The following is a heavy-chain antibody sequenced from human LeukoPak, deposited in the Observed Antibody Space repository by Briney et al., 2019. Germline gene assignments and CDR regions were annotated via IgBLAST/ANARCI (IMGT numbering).Heavy chain of an antibody. V-gene: IGHV4-59*01. Sequence: SETLSLTCTVSGASISSYYWSWIRQPPGKGLEWLGYIYYSGSTNYNPSLKSRVTMSVDTSKNQFSLKLSSVTAADTAVYHCARVKNLPSPWRGGWGAFDIWGQGTMVTVSS. CDR2: IYYSGST. D-gene: IGHD6-19*01. CDR1: GASISSYY. CDR3: ARVKNLPSPWRGGWGAFDI. J-gene: IGHJ3*02.